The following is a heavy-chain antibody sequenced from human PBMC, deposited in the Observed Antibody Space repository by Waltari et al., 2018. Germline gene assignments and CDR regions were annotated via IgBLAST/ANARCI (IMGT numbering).Heavy chain of an antibody. J-gene: IGHJ4*02. CDR1: GGSINSGDYY. CDR3: AIMVRGIMGGVDY. D-gene: IGHD3-10*01. V-gene: IGHV4-61*02. Sequence: QVQLQESGPGLVKPSQTLSLTCTVSGGSINSGDYYWNWIRQPAGKGLEWIGRVYRSGVTHYNPSLKIRVSISLDTSKNQFSLRLNSVTAADTAVYYCAIMVRGIMGGVDYWGQGTLVIVSS. CDR2: VYRSGVT.